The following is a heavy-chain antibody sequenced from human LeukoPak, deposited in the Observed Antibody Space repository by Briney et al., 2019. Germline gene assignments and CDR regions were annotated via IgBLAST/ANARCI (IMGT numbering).Heavy chain of an antibody. CDR1: GYTFTAYY. Sequence: ASVKVSCKASGYTFTAYYLQWVRQAPGQGLEWMGWISGNNDNPNYGQKFQGRFTVTTDSSTSTAYMELRNLTFDDTAVYYCARDGTSADDYWGQGTLVTVSS. V-gene: IGHV1-18*04. J-gene: IGHJ4*02. D-gene: IGHD1-26*01. CDR3: ARDGTSADDY. CDR2: ISGNNDNP.